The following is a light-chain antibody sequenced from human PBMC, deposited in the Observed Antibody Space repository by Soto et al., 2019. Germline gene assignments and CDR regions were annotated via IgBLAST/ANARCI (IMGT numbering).Light chain of an antibody. CDR3: QQYDKSPRT. Sequence: EIVLTQSPGTLSLSPGEIATLSCRASESVSSSYLAWYQQKPGQAPTLLIYGTYNRATGIPDRFSGSGSGTDFTLTISRLEPEDFAVYFCQQYDKSPRTFGLGTKVEIK. CDR1: ESVSSSY. J-gene: IGKJ1*01. V-gene: IGKV3-20*01. CDR2: GTY.